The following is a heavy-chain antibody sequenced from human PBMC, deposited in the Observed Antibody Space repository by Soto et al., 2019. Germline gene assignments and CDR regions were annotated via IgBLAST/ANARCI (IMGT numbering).Heavy chain of an antibody. CDR2: INTGNGNT. Sequence: ASVKVSCKASGYTFTSYAMHWVRQAPGQRLEWMGWINTGNGNTRYSQRFQGRVTITRDTSASTAYMELTSLRYEDTAVYYCARDVAYCGGDCYPRVDWFDPWGQGTLVTVSS. CDR1: GYTFTSYA. J-gene: IGHJ5*02. CDR3: ARDVAYCGGDCYPRVDWFDP. D-gene: IGHD2-21*02. V-gene: IGHV1-3*04.